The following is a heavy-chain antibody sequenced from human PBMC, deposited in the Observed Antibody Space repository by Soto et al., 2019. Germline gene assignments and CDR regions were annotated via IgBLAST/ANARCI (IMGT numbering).Heavy chain of an antibody. CDR3: ARAPGFHTAALKRVYHNWLDS. V-gene: IGHV4-34*02. D-gene: IGHD6-25*01. CDR1: GGTLSPYY. Sequence: QVQLQQWGAGLLKPSETLSLTCAVSGGTLSPYYWAWVRQPPGKGLEWIGEINQYGTARYSPSLKSRVTMSVDRAKNQVSLRLDSVTAADTALYFCARAPGFHTAALKRVYHNWLDSWGQGTLVTVSS. CDR2: INQYGTA. J-gene: IGHJ5*01.